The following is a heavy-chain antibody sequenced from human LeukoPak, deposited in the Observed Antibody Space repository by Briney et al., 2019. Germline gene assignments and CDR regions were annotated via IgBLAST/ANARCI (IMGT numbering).Heavy chain of an antibody. J-gene: IGHJ6*03. CDR1: GFTFSSYA. CDR3: ARIDGPTVYTYYMDL. D-gene: IGHD2/OR15-2a*01. CDR2: ISGSGGST. Sequence: GGSLRLSCAASGFTFSSYAMSWVRQAPGKGLEWVSTISGSGGSTYYADSVKGRFTISRDDAKNSLYLQMNTLRAEDTAVYYCARIDGPTVYTYYMDLWGKGTTVTVAS. V-gene: IGHV3-23*01.